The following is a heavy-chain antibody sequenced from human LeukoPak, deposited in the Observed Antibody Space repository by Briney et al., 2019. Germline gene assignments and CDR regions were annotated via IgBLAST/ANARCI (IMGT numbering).Heavy chain of an antibody. J-gene: IGHJ4*02. CDR2: ISSNGGST. CDR1: GFTFSSYA. D-gene: IGHD6-6*01. Sequence: TGGSLGLSCAASGFTFSSYAMHWVRQAPGKGLEYVSAISSNGGSTYYANSVKGRFTISRDNSKNTLFLQMGSLRAEDMAVYYCARGGSIAARPIDYWGQGTLVTVSS. V-gene: IGHV3-64*01. CDR3: ARGGSIAARPIDY.